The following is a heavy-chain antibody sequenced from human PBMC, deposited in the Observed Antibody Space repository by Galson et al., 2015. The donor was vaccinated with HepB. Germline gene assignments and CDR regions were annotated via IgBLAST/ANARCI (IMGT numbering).Heavy chain of an antibody. CDR1: GFTFTNYA. V-gene: IGHV3-23*01. CDR2: ISGSGGTT. J-gene: IGHJ4*02. D-gene: IGHD2-2*01. CDR3: AKGYCSSPSCQFDH. Sequence: SLRLSCAASGFTFTNYAMTWVRQAPGKGLEWVSGISGSGGTTYNADSVKGRFTISRDNSKNTLFLQMNSLRAEDMAVYYCAKGYCSSPSCQFDHWGQGTLVTVSS.